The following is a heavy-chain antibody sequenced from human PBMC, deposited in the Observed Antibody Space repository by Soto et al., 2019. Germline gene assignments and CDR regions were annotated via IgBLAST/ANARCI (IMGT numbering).Heavy chain of an antibody. Sequence: GGSLRLSCTVSGFMFEDFAMHWVRQAPGQGLEWVSGISGSGGSTYYADSVKGRFTISRDNSKNTLYLQMNSLRAEDTAVYYCAKAIGGWYQFWDYWGQGTLLTVSS. J-gene: IGHJ4*02. CDR1: GFMFEDFA. CDR3: AKAIGGWYQFWDY. CDR2: ISGSGGST. D-gene: IGHD6-19*01. V-gene: IGHV3-23*01.